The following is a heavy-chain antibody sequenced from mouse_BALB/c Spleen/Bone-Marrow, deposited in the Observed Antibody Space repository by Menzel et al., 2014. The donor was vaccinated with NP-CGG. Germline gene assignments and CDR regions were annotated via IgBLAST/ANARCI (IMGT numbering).Heavy chain of an antibody. Sequence: EVMLAESGGGLVQPGGSRKLSCAASGFTFSSFGMHWVRQAPEKGLEWVAYISSGSSTIYYADTLKGRFTISRDNPKNTLFLQMTSLRSEDTAMYYCARPRLRGYYFDYWGQGTTLTVSS. CDR1: GFTFSSFG. J-gene: IGHJ2*01. CDR3: ARPRLRGYYFDY. V-gene: IGHV5-17*02. D-gene: IGHD3-2*02. CDR2: ISSGSSTI.